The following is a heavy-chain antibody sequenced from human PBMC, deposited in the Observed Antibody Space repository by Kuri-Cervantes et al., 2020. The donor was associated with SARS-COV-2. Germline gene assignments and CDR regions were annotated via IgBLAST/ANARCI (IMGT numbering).Heavy chain of an antibody. CDR3: ARVGVYCSSTSCYPNWFDP. CDR2: ISAYNGNT. Sequence: ASVKVSCKASGYTFTSYGISWVRRAPGQGLEWMGWISAYNGNTNYAQKLQGRVTMTTDTSTSTAYMELRSLRSDDTAVYYCARVGVYCSSTSCYPNWFDPWGQGTLVTVSS. J-gene: IGHJ5*02. CDR1: GYTFTSYG. D-gene: IGHD2-2*01. V-gene: IGHV1-18*01.